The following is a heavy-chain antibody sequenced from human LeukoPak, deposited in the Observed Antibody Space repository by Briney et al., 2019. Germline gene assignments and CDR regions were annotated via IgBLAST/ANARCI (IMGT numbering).Heavy chain of an antibody. D-gene: IGHD3-22*01. V-gene: IGHV3-30*02. CDR2: IRYDGSNK. CDR1: GFIFNIYG. Sequence: GGSLRLSCAASGFIFNIYGMNWVRQAPGKGLEWVAFIRYDGSNKYYADSVKGRFTISRDNSKNTLYLQMNSLRTEGTAVYYCARDLGQYYDTSDNWFDPWGQGTLVTVSS. CDR3: ARDLGQYYDTSDNWFDP. J-gene: IGHJ5*02.